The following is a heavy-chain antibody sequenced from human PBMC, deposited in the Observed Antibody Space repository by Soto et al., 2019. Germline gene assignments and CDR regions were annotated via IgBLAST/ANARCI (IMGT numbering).Heavy chain of an antibody. J-gene: IGHJ5*02. CDR3: ARGQQYYDFWSGYYPSRNWFDP. Sequence: ASVKVSCKASGYTFTSYDINWVRQATGQGLEWMGWMNPNSGNTGYAQKFQGRVTMTRNTSISTAYMELSSLRSEDTAVYYCARGQQYYDFWSGYYPSRNWFDPWGQGTLVTVSS. D-gene: IGHD3-3*01. V-gene: IGHV1-8*01. CDR1: GYTFTSYD. CDR2: MNPNSGNT.